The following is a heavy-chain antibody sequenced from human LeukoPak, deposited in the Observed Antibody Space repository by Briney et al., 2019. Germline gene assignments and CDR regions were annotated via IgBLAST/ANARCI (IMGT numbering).Heavy chain of an antibody. CDR2: IYHSGST. J-gene: IGHJ3*02. Sequence: SETLSLTCTVSGYSISSGYYWGWIRQPPGKGLEWIGSIYHSGSTYYNPSLKSRVTISEDTSKNQFSLKLSSVTAADTAVYYCARHSESSVAFDIWGQGTMVTVSS. CDR1: GYSISSGYY. CDR3: ARHSESSVAFDI. V-gene: IGHV4-38-2*02. D-gene: IGHD3-10*01.